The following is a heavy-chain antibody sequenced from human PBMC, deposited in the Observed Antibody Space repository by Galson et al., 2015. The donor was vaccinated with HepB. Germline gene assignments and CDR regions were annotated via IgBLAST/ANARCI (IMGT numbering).Heavy chain of an antibody. J-gene: IGHJ6*02. CDR3: ARDRGLRFLEWLGGYGMDV. D-gene: IGHD3-3*01. CDR2: ISSSSSYI. V-gene: IGHV3-21*01. CDR1: GFTFSSYS. Sequence: SLRLSCAASGFTFSSYSMNWVRQAPGKGLEWVSSISSSSSYIYYADSVKGRFTISRDNAKNSLYLQMNGLRAGDTAVYYCARDRGLRFLEWLGGYGMDVWGQGTTVTVSS.